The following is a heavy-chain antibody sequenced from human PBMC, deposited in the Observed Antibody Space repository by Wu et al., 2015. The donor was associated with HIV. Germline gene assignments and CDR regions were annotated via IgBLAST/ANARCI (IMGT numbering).Heavy chain of an antibody. J-gene: IGHJ3*02. D-gene: IGHD6-13*01. V-gene: IGHV1-2*02. Sequence: VQLVQSGAEVKKPGASVKVSCKASGYTFTGYYMHWVRQAPGQGLEWMGWINPNSGGTNYAQKFQGRVTMTRDTSISTAYMELSRLRSDDTAVYYCAVLVNSSSWYHFAFDIWGQGTMVTVSS. CDR3: AVLVNSSSWYHFAFDI. CDR1: GYTFTGYY. CDR2: INPNSGGT.